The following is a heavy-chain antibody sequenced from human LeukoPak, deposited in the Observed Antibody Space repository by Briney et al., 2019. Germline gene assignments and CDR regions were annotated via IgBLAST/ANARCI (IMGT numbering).Heavy chain of an antibody. CDR1: GFTVSSNY. CDR2: IYSGGST. Sequence: GGSLRLSCAASGFTVSSNYMSWVRQAPGKGLEWVSVIYSGGSTYYADSVKGRFTISRDNSKNTLYLQMNSLRAEDTAVYYCARGRDSSGWYLEYYFDYWGQGTPVTVSS. CDR3: ARGRDSSGWYLEYYFDY. D-gene: IGHD6-19*01. J-gene: IGHJ4*02. V-gene: IGHV3-53*01.